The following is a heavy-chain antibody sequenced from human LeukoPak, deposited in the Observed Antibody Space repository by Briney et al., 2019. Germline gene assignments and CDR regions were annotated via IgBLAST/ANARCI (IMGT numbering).Heavy chain of an antibody. CDR1: GFTFSSYS. CDR2: ISSSSSTI. Sequence: GGSLRLSCAASGFTFSSYSMNWVSQAPGKGLEWVSYISSSSSTIYYADSVKGRFTISRDNAKNSLYLQMNSLRDEDTAVYYCARALFGSSGWYYFDYWGQGTLVTVSS. J-gene: IGHJ4*02. CDR3: ARALFGSSGWYYFDY. D-gene: IGHD6-19*01. V-gene: IGHV3-48*02.